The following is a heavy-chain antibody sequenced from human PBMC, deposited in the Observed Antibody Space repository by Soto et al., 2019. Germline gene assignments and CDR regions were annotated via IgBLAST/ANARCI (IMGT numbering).Heavy chain of an antibody. CDR2: IYSGGGI. CDR1: GFAVSSHY. J-gene: IGHJ4*02. CDR3: ARGRPFDY. V-gene: IGHV3-53*01. Sequence: EVQLVESGGGLIQPGGSLRLSCAASGFAVSSHYMSWVRQAPGKGLEWVSVIYSGGGISYADSVKGRFTISRDNAKNTLYLQMNSLRAADTAVYYCARGRPFDYRGQGTLVTVSS.